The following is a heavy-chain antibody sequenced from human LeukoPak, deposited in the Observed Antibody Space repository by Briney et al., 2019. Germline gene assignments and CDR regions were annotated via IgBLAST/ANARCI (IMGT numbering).Heavy chain of an antibody. CDR2: ISAYNGNT. CDR1: GYTFTSYG. Sequence: GASVKVACKASGYTFTSYGISWVRQAPGQGLEWMGWISAYNGNTNYAQKLQGRVTMTTDTSTGTAYMELRSLRSDDTAVYYCARDHTLITIFGVVSPSYFDYWGQGTLVTVSS. D-gene: IGHD3-3*01. CDR3: ARDHTLITIFGVVSPSYFDY. J-gene: IGHJ4*02. V-gene: IGHV1-18*01.